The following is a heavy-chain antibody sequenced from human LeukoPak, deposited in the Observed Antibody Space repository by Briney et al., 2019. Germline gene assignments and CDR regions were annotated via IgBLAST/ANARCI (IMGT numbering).Heavy chain of an antibody. V-gene: IGHV3-30*04. CDR2: ISYDGSNK. D-gene: IGHD2-15*01. Sequence: GGSLRLSCAASGFTFSSYAMHWVRQAPGKGLEWVAVISYDGSNKYYADSVKGRFTISRDNSKNTLYLQMNSLRAEDTAVYHCARESALLFDYWGQGTLVTVSS. J-gene: IGHJ4*02. CDR1: GFTFSSYA. CDR3: ARESALLFDY.